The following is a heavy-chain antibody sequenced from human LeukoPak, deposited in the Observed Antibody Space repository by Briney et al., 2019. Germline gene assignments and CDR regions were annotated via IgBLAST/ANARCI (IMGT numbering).Heavy chain of an antibody. CDR1: GFTFSSYA. V-gene: IGHV3-23*01. J-gene: IGHJ5*02. CDR3: ARTSGYNSSWYDNWFDP. CDR2: ISSSGGTT. Sequence: PGGSLRLSCAASGFTFSSYAMSWVRQAPGKGLEWVSVISSSGGTTYYADSVKGRFTISRDNSKNTLDLQMNSLRVEDTAVYYCARTSGYNSSWYDNWFDPWGQGTLVTVSS. D-gene: IGHD6-13*01.